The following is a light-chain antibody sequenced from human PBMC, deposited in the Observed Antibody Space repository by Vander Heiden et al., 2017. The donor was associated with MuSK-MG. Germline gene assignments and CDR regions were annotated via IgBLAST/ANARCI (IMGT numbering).Light chain of an antibody. CDR3: QAWDSTTVV. CDR1: TLGDKY. CDR2: HDS. J-gene: IGLJ2*01. Sequence: SYEYTQPPSVSVSPGQTASITCSGATLGDKYVYWYQQRPGQSPVLVIYHDSQRPSGIPERFSGSNSGNTATLTISGTQAMDEADYYCQAWDSTTVVFGGGTKLTVL. V-gene: IGLV3-1*01.